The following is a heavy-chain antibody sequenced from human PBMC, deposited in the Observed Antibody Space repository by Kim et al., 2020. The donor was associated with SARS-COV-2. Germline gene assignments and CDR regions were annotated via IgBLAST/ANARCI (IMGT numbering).Heavy chain of an antibody. V-gene: IGHV3-48*02. Sequence: GRFTISRDNAKNSLYLQMNSLRDEDTAVYYCARAGYYYDSSGHTVGYFDYWGQGTLVTVSS. D-gene: IGHD3-22*01. J-gene: IGHJ4*02. CDR3: ARAGYYYDSSGHTVGYFDY.